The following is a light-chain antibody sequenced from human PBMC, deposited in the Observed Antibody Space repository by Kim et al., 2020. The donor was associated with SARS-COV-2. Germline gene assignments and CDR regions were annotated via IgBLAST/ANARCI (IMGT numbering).Light chain of an antibody. CDR3: QQRGDWPQT. V-gene: IGKV3-11*01. Sequence: SPGERATISCKASQIVATYLDWYQQKPGKAPRLLIYGASNGATGIPDRFTGSGSGTDFTLTISSLEPEDCAVYFCQQRGDWPQTFGQGTKVEIK. J-gene: IGKJ1*01. CDR2: GAS. CDR1: QIVATY.